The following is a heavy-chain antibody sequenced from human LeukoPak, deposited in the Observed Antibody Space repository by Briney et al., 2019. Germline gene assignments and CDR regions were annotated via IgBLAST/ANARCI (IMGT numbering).Heavy chain of an antibody. D-gene: IGHD4-11*01. CDR3: ARQSTTWYLDL. V-gene: IGHV4-59*08. J-gene: IGHJ2*01. CDR2: IYYSGDT. Sequence: PSETLSLTCSVSGGSISGSHWSWVRQAPGGGLEWIGYIYYSGDTNYNPSLKGRVAFSVDTSKNQFSLRLNSVTAADTAVYFCARQSTTWYLDLWGHGTLVTVSS. CDR1: GGSISGSH.